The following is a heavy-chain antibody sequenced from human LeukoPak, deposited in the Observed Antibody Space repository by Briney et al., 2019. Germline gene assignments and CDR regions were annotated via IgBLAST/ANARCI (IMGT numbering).Heavy chain of an antibody. CDR3: AKDATTGAFDP. CDR1: GFTFSSYG. J-gene: IGHJ5*02. CDR2: ISYDGSNK. V-gene: IGHV3-30*18. D-gene: IGHD1-26*01. Sequence: GRSLRLSCAASGFTFSSYGMHWVRQAPGKGLEWVAVISYDGSNKYYADSVKGRFTISRDNSKNTLYLQMNSLRAEDTAVYYCAKDATTGAFDPWGQGTLVTVSS.